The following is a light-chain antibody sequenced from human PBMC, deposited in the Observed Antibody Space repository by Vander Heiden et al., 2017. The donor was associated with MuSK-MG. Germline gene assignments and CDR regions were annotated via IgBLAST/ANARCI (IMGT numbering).Light chain of an antibody. CDR3: AAWDDSLSGPV. CDR2: RNN. CDR1: SSNIGSNY. Sequence: QSVLPQPPSASGTPGQRVTISCSGSSSNIGSNYVYWYQQRPGTAPKLLIYRNNQRPSGVPDRCSGSKSGTSASLAISGLRYEDEADYYCAAWDDSLSGPVFGGGTKLTVL. V-gene: IGLV1-47*01. J-gene: IGLJ2*01.